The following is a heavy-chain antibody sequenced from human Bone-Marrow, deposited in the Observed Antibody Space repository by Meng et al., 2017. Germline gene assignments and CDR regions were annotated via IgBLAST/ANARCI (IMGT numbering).Heavy chain of an antibody. Sequence: QVQLQESGPGLVKPSWTLSPPCTVSGDSISSYIWWSWVRQPPGKGLEWIGEVYHRGDTNYNPSLKSRVDISVDKSKNQFYLSLFSVTAADTAVYYCGRDQGRELINHWGQGTLVTVSS. CDR1: GDSISSYIW. CDR3: GRDQGRELINH. CDR2: VYHRGDT. J-gene: IGHJ4*02. D-gene: IGHD1-7*01. V-gene: IGHV4-4*02.